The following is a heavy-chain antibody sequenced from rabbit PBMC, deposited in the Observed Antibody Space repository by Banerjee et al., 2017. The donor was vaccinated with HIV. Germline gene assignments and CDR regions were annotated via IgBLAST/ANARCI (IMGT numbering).Heavy chain of an antibody. Sequence: QEQLVESGGGLVQPGGSLKLTCTVSGFDFSSYGVSWVRQAPGKGLEWIACIGTGGGSTWYASWVNGRFTIAKTSSTTVTLQMTSLTAADTSTYFCARGVSTSGRGYGLWGPGTLVTVS. J-gene: IGHJ6*01. D-gene: IGHD4-1*01. CDR3: ARGVSTSGRGYGL. CDR1: GFDFSSYG. CDR2: IGTGGGST. V-gene: IGHV1S45*01.